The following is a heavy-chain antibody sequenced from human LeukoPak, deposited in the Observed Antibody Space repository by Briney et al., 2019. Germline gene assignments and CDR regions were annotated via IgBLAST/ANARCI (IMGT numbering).Heavy chain of an antibody. D-gene: IGHD5-24*01. Sequence: PSGTLSLTCTVSGGSISSYYWSWIRQPPGKGLEWIGYIYYSGSTNYNPSLKSRVTILVDTSKNQFSLKLSSVTAADTAVYYCATWRNWFDPWGQGTLVTVSS. CDR2: IYYSGST. CDR1: GGSISSYY. J-gene: IGHJ5*02. CDR3: ATWRNWFDP. V-gene: IGHV4-59*01.